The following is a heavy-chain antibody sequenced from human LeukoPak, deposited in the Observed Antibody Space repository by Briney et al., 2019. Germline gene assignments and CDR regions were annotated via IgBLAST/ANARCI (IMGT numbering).Heavy chain of an antibody. J-gene: IGHJ4*02. Sequence: PGGSLRLSXAASGFTFTSYDMNWVRQAPGKGLEWVSYISSSGSTIYYADSVKGRFTISRDSAENSLYLQMNSLRAEDTAVYYCAREGYSGSYFDYWGQGTLVTVSS. CDR3: AREGYSGSYFDY. V-gene: IGHV3-48*03. CDR2: ISSSGSTI. CDR1: GFTFTSYD. D-gene: IGHD1-26*01.